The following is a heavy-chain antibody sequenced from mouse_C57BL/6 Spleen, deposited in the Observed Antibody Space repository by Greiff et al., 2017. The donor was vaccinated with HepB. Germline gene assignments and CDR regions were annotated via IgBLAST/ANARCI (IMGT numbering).Heavy chain of an antibody. CDR3: ASLHYYGSSPWFAY. V-gene: IGHV5-15*01. J-gene: IGHJ3*01. Sequence: EVQRVESGGGLVQPGGSLKLSCAASGFTFSDYGMAWVRQAPRKGPEWVAFISNLAYSIYYADTVTGRFTIARENAKNTLYLEMSSLRSEDTAMYYCASLHYYGSSPWFAYWGKATLVTVSA. CDR2: ISNLAYSI. D-gene: IGHD1-1*01. CDR1: GFTFSDYG.